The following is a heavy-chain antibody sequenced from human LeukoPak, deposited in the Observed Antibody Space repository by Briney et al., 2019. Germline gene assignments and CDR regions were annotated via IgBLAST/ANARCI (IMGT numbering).Heavy chain of an antibody. V-gene: IGHV3-23*01. Sequence: AGSLRLSCAASGVTFSSYDMSWVRQAPGKGLEWVAAISGSGGSTYYADSVKGRFTISRNNSKNTLLLQMNSLRAEDTAVYYCAKRGNAMLLVDYWGQGTLVTVSS. CDR1: GVTFSSYD. J-gene: IGHJ4*02. CDR3: AKRGNAMLLVDY. CDR2: ISGSGGST. D-gene: IGHD4/OR15-4a*01.